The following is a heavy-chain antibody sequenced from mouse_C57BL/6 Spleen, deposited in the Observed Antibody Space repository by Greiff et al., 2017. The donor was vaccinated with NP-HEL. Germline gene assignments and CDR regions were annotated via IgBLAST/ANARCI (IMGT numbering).Heavy chain of an antibody. CDR3: ARFNWERNAMDY. V-gene: IGHV5-16*01. Sequence: EVMLVESEGGLVQPGSSMKLSCTASGFTFSDYYMAWVRQVPEKGLEWVANINYDGSSTYYLDSLKSRFIISRDNAKNILYLQMSSLKSEDTATYYCARFNWERNAMDYWGQGTSVTVSS. J-gene: IGHJ4*01. CDR1: GFTFSDYY. CDR2: INYDGSST. D-gene: IGHD4-1*02.